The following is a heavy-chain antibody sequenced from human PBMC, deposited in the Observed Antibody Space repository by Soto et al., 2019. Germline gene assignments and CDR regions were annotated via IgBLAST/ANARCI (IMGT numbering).Heavy chain of an antibody. CDR1: GFPFANFL. CDR2: IRSQPYGGTT. CDR3: IXSFPF. Sequence: LRLSCTGSGFPFANFLMSWFRQAPGKGLEWVGFIRSQPYGGTTQYAASVRGRFTISRDDSKGIAYLQMNSLKSEDSGVYYCIXSFPFWGQGTLVTVPQ. V-gene: IGHV3-49*03. J-gene: IGHJ1*01.